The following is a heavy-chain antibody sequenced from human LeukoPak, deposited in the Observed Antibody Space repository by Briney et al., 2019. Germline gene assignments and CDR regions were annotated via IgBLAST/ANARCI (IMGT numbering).Heavy chain of an antibody. CDR3: ARVGSSSWYRYFDY. CDR1: GFTFSSYG. V-gene: IGHV3-30*02. D-gene: IGHD6-13*01. J-gene: IGHJ4*02. Sequence: GGSLRLSCAASGFTFSSYGMHWVRQAPGKGLEWVAFIRYDGSNKYYADSVKGRFTISRDNAKNSLYLQMNSLRAEDTALYYCARVGSSSWYRYFDYWGQGTLVTVSS. CDR2: IRYDGSNK.